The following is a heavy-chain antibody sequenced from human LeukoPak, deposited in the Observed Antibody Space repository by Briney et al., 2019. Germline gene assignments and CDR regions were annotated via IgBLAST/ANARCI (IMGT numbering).Heavy chain of an antibody. J-gene: IGHJ5*02. Sequence: GGSLRLSCAASGFAFSASPMHWVRQPSGKGLEWVGRIRSKSYNYATTYAASLKGRFTISRDDSKNTSYLQMNSLKIEDTALYYCIRHSSESELTWGQGTLVIVSS. CDR1: GFAFSASP. CDR3: IRHSSESELT. CDR2: IRSKSYNYAT. V-gene: IGHV3-73*01.